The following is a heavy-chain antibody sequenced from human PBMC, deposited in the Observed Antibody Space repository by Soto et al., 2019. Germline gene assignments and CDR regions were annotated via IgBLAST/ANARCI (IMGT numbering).Heavy chain of an antibody. CDR3: ARRVCFNSKCYAFDS. J-gene: IGHJ4*02. CDR2: ISGSGGST. V-gene: IGHV3-23*01. D-gene: IGHD2-2*01. Sequence: PGGSLRLSCAASGFTFSSYAMSWVRQAPGKGLEWVSAISGSGGSTYYADSVKGRFTISRDNSKNTLYLQMNSLRADDTAVYYCARRVCFNSKCYAFDSWGQGTLVTVSS. CDR1: GFTFSSYA.